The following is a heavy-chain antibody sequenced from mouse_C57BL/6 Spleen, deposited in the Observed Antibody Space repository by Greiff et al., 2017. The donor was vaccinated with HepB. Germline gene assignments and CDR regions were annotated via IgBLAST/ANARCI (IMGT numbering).Heavy chain of an antibody. V-gene: IGHV1-69*01. D-gene: IGHD2-5*01. CDR1: GYTFTSYW. Sequence: VQLQQPGAELVMPGASVKLSCKASGYTFTSYWMHWVKQRPGQGLEWIGEIDPSDSYTNYNQKFKGKSTLTVDKSSSTAYMQLSSLTSEDSAVYYCARSGYSNDWYFDVWGTGTTVTVSS. CDR2: IDPSDSYT. J-gene: IGHJ1*03. CDR3: ARSGYSNDWYFDV.